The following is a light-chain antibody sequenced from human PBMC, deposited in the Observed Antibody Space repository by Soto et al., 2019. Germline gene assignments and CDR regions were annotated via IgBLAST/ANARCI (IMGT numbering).Light chain of an antibody. V-gene: IGLV1-47*01. CDR3: ASWDDSLSGFVV. CDR1: SSNTGSNY. CDR2: RNS. Sequence: QAVGTQPPSASGTPGRRVTFFGSGGSSNTGSNYVFWYQQLPGTAPKVLMYRNSQRPSGVPDRFSGSKSGTSASLAISGLRSEDEADYYCASWDDSLSGFVVFGGGTKLTVL. J-gene: IGLJ2*01.